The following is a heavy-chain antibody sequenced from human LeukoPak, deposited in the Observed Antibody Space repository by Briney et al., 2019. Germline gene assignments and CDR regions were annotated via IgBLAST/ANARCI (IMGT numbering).Heavy chain of an antibody. V-gene: IGHV3-74*01. J-gene: IGHJ4*02. D-gene: IGHD4-17*01. CDR2: INSDGSST. CDR1: GFTFSSYW. CDR3: ARVGAYRHLDY. Sequence: GGSPRLSCAASGFTFSSYWMHWVRQAPGKGLVWVSRINSDGSSTSYADSVKGRFTISRDNAKNTLYLQMNSLRAEDTAVYYCARVGAYRHLDYWGQGTLVTVSS.